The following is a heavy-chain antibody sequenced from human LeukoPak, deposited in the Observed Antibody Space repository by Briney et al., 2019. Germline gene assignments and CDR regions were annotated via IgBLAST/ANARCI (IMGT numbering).Heavy chain of an antibody. CDR2: ISSSSSTI. J-gene: IGHJ4*02. V-gene: IGHV3-48*01. D-gene: IGHD5-18*01. CDR3: AKSGGYSYVWAFDY. Sequence: GGSLRLSCAASGFTFSSYSMNWVRQAPGKGLEWVSYISSSSSTIYYADSVKGRFTISRDNSKNTLYLQMNSLRAEDTAVYYCAKSGGYSYVWAFDYWGQGTLVTVSS. CDR1: GFTFSSYS.